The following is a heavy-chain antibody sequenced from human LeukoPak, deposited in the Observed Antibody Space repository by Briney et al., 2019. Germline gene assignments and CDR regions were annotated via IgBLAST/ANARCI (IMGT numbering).Heavy chain of an antibody. Sequence: SETLSLTCAVYGGSFSGYYWSWIRQPPGKGLEWIGEINHSGSTNYNPSLKSRVTISVDTSKNQFSLKVSSVTAADTAVYYCARGPDDAFDIWGQGTMVTVSS. V-gene: IGHV4-34*01. CDR2: INHSGST. CDR3: ARGPDDAFDI. J-gene: IGHJ3*02. CDR1: GGSFSGYY.